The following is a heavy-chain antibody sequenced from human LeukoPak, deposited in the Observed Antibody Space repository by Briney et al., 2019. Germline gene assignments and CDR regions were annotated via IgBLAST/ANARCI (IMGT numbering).Heavy chain of an antibody. D-gene: IGHD3-22*01. J-gene: IGHJ4*02. CDR1: GFTFSSYA. CDR3: TTYYYDSSGYYYKDY. CDR2: ISGSGGST. V-gene: IGHV3-23*01. Sequence: LAGGSLRLSCAASGFTFSSYAMSWVRQAPGKGLEWVSAISGSGGSTYYADSVKGRFTISRDNSKNTLYLQMNSLRAEDTAVYYCTTYYYDSSGYYYKDYWGQGTLVTVSS.